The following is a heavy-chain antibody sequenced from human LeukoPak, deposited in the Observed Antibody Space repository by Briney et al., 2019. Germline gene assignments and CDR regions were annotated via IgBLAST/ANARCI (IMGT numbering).Heavy chain of an antibody. D-gene: IGHD3-16*02. Sequence: SQTLSLTCTVSGGSISSGGYYWSWIRQPAGKGLEWIGRIYTSGSTNYNPSLKSRVTMSVDTSKNQFSLKLSSVTAADTAVYYCAREETHRYPSDGDAFDIWGQGTMVTVSS. CDR3: AREETHRYPSDGDAFDI. J-gene: IGHJ3*02. CDR2: IYTSGST. V-gene: IGHV4-61*02. CDR1: GGSISSGGYY.